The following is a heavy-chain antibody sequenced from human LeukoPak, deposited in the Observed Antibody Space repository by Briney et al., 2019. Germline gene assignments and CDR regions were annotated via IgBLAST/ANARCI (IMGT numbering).Heavy chain of an antibody. CDR1: GGSISSGGDY. J-gene: IGHJ5*02. D-gene: IGHD3-22*01. Sequence: SETLSLTCTVSGGSISSGGDYWSWIRQHPGKGLEWIGYIYYSGSTYYNPSLKSRVTISVDTSKNQFSLKLSSVTAADTAVYYCARSYDSSGYYGQGGFDPWGQGTLVTVSS. V-gene: IGHV4-31*03. CDR3: ARSYDSSGYYGQGGFDP. CDR2: IYYSGST.